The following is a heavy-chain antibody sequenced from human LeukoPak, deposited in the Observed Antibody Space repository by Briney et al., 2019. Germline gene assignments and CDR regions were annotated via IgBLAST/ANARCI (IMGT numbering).Heavy chain of an antibody. CDR1: GGSIDSTNW. CDR3: ARSHDHLWGNYPDY. D-gene: IGHD3-16*02. CDR2: IHHDGRI. Sequence: SETLSLTCDVSGGSIDSTNWWNWVRQPPGKGLEWIGEIHHDGRINYNPSLESRVTLSVDKSKNQFSLRLNSVTAADTAMYYCARSHDHLWGNYPDYWGQGTLVTVSS. J-gene: IGHJ4*02. V-gene: IGHV4/OR15-8*01.